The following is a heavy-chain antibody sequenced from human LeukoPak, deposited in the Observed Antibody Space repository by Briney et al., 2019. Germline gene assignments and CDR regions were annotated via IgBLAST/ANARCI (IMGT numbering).Heavy chain of an antibody. CDR3: AKSYYYDSSGPDLDY. V-gene: IGHV3-23*01. Sequence: GGSLRLSCAASGFTFSSYAMSWVRQAPGKGLEWVSAISGSGGSTYYADSVKGRFTISRDNSKNTLYLQMNSLRAEDTAVYYCAKSYYYDSSGPDLDYWGQGTLVTVSS. CDR1: GFTFSSYA. J-gene: IGHJ4*02. CDR2: ISGSGGST. D-gene: IGHD3-22*01.